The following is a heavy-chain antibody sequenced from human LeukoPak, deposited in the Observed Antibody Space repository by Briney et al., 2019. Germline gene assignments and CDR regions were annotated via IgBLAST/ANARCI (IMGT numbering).Heavy chain of an antibody. Sequence: SETLSLTCTVSGGSISSGDYYWSWIRQPPGKGLEWIGYIYYSGSTYYNPSLKSRVTISVDTSKNQFSLKLSSVTAADTAVYYCARAMYYYGSGSYIYGMDVWGQGTTVTVSS. CDR3: ARAMYYYGSGSYIYGMDV. CDR2: IYYSGST. D-gene: IGHD3-10*01. V-gene: IGHV4-30-4*01. CDR1: GGSISSGDYY. J-gene: IGHJ6*02.